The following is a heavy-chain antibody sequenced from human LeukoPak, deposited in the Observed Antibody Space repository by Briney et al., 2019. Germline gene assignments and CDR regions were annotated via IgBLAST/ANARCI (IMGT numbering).Heavy chain of an antibody. CDR1: GFSLSDYY. D-gene: IGHD2-2*01. Sequence: GGSLRLSCAASGFSLSDYYMSWIRQAPGKGLEWVSDSSGSGSTIYYADSVKGRFTISRDNAKNSLYLQMNSLRAKDTAVYYCARDCSSTTCLDFWGQGTLVTVSS. CDR3: ARDCSSTTCLDF. V-gene: IGHV3-11*04. J-gene: IGHJ4*02. CDR2: SSGSGSTI.